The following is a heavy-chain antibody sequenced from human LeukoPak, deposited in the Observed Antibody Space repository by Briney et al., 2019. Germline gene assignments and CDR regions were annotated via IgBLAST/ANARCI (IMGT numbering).Heavy chain of an antibody. Sequence: GGSLRLSCAASGFTLSSYAMSCVRQAPGKGLEWVSAISGSGPYTFYTDSVKGRFTISRDSSKNTLYLQMNSLRAEDTALYYCAKHGYCSGISCFFDSWGQGTQVTVS. D-gene: IGHD2-2*03. J-gene: IGHJ4*02. CDR1: GFTLSSYA. CDR2: ISGSGPYT. CDR3: AKHGYCSGISCFFDS. V-gene: IGHV3-23*01.